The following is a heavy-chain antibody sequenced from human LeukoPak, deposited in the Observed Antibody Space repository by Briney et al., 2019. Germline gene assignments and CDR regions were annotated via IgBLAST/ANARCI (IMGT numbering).Heavy chain of an antibody. CDR1: GGSISSGSYY. CDR2: IYTSGST. V-gene: IGHV4-61*02. Sequence: SQTLSLTCTVSGGSISSGSYYWSWIRQPAGKGLEWIGRIYTSGSTNYNPSLKSRVTVSVDTSKNQFSLKLSSVTAADTAVYYCARVLQRAFFDYWGQGTLVTVSS. J-gene: IGHJ4*02. CDR3: ARVLQRAFFDY. D-gene: IGHD3-3*02.